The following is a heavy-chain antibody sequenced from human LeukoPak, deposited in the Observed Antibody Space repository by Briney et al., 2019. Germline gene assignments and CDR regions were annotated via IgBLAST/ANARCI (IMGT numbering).Heavy chain of an antibody. CDR3: ARAIPYYDFWSGLSPDYYYYYMDV. J-gene: IGHJ6*03. CDR1: GYTFTSYG. V-gene: IGHV1-18*01. D-gene: IGHD3-3*01. CDR2: ISAYNGNT. Sequence: GASVKVSCKASGYTFTSYGTSWVRQAPGQGLEWMGWISAYNGNTNYAQKLQGRVTMTTDTSTSTAYMGLRSLRSDDTAVYYCARAIPYYDFWSGLSPDYYYYYMDVWGKGTTVTVSS.